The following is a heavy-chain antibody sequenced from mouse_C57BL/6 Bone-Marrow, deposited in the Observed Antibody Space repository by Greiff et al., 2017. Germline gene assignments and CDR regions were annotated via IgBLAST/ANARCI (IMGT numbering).Heavy chain of an antibody. Sequence: EVKLMESGPGLVKPSPSLSLTCSVTGYSITSGYYWNWIRQFPGNKLEWMGYISYDGSTNYNPSLKNRTSITHDTTKNQFFLKLNSVTTEDTATYYWARRFDVWGTGTTVTVSS. CDR1: GYSITSGYY. V-gene: IGHV3-6*01. CDR2: ISYDGST. J-gene: IGHJ1*03. CDR3: ARRFDV.